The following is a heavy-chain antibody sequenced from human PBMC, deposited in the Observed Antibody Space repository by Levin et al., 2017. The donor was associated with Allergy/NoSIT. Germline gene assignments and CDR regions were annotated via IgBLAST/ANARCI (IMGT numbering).Heavy chain of an antibody. Sequence: LSLTCAASGFTFSSYSMNWVRQAPGKGLEWVSSISSSSSYIYYADSVKGRFTISRDNAKNSLYLQMNSLRAEDTAVYYCASIYGSGSSRLFDIWGQGTMVTVSS. CDR2: ISSSSSYI. D-gene: IGHD3-10*01. J-gene: IGHJ3*02. CDR1: GFTFSSYS. CDR3: ASIYGSGSSRLFDI. V-gene: IGHV3-21*01.